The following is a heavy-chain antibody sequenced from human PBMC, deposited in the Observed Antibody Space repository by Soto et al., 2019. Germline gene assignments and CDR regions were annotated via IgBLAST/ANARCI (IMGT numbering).Heavy chain of an antibody. J-gene: IGHJ4*02. CDR1: GGSFNRHT. CDR3: ARGWGYDSTDYYYAY. Sequence: QVQPVQSGAEVRKPGSSVRVSCKASGGSFNRHTISWVRQAPGQGLEWMGGIIPIFGTANHAQKFQGRVKIIADESTSTVYMELSSLRSDDTAIYYCARGWGYDSTDYYYAYWGQGTLVIVSS. CDR2: IIPIFGTA. D-gene: IGHD3-22*01. V-gene: IGHV1-69*01.